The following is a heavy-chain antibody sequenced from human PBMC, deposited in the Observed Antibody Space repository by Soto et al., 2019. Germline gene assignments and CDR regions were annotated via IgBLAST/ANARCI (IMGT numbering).Heavy chain of an antibody. D-gene: IGHD2-15*01. J-gene: IGHJ6*01. CDR3: ARGDREDIAVVIGARPGEYGVDV. CDR1: GFTFTIYA. V-gene: IGHV3-30-3*01. CDR2: ISYAGSNK. Sequence: QVQLVESGGGVVQPGRSLRLSCAASGFTFTIYAMHWVRQAPGKGLECVAVISYAGSNKFYRDSVKGRFTISRDNSKNTLYLQINSLRYEDTAVYYCARGDREDIAVVIGARPGEYGVDVWGQGTTVTVSS.